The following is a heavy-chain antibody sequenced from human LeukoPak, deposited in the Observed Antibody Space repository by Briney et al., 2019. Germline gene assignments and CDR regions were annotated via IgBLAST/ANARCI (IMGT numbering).Heavy chain of an antibody. CDR3: ARGAIVVVVAAYHYNYDY. D-gene: IGHD2-15*01. Sequence: ASVKVSRKASGYTFTSYDINWVRQATGQGLEWMGWMNPNSGNTGYAQKFQGRVTITRNTSISTAYMELSSLRSEDTAVYYCARGAIVVVVAAYHYNYDYWGQGTLVTVSS. CDR2: MNPNSGNT. V-gene: IGHV1-8*03. J-gene: IGHJ4*02. CDR1: GYTFTSYD.